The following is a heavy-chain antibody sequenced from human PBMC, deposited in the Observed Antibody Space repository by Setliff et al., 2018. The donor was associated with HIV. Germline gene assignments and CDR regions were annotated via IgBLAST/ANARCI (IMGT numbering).Heavy chain of an antibody. CDR3: ARDYYGSSGYPIATYYFDY. D-gene: IGHD3-22*01. J-gene: IGHJ4*02. V-gene: IGHV1-2*04. Sequence: ASVKVSCKASGYTFTDYYMHWVRQAPGQGLEWMGWTNPNSGGTNFAQKFQGWVTMTRDTSISTAYMELSRLRSDDTAVYYCARDYYGSSGYPIATYYFDYWGQGTLVTVSS. CDR2: TNPNSGGT. CDR1: GYTFTDYY.